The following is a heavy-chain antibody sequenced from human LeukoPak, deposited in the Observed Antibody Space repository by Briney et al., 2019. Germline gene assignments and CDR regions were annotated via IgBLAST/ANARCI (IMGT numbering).Heavy chain of an antibody. CDR3: ARKLMSSRRFEY. D-gene: IGHD2-8*01. Sequence: GGSLRLSCAASRFAFSSCGMHWIRQAPGKGLEWVAFIKADGVFTNYAAAVKGRFTISRDNSDNTVFLQMESVRPDDTAVYYCARKLMSSRRFEYWGQGTLVTVSS. CDR2: IKADGVFT. CDR1: RFAFSSCG. V-gene: IGHV3-30*02. J-gene: IGHJ4*02.